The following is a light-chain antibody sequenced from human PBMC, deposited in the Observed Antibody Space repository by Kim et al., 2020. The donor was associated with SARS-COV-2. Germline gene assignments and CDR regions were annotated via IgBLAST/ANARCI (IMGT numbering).Light chain of an antibody. Sequence: GQSITISCTGTSSDVGTYNLVSWYQHHPGKAPKCMIYDVSKRSSGVSSRFSGSKSGNTASLTISGLQAEDEADYYCCSYAGGPYVFGTGTKVTVL. CDR3: CSYAGGPYV. CDR1: SSDVGTYNL. CDR2: DVS. J-gene: IGLJ1*01. V-gene: IGLV2-23*02.